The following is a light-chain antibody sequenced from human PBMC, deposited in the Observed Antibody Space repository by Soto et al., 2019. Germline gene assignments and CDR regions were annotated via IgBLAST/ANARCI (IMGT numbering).Light chain of an antibody. CDR1: QSVSSY. V-gene: IGKV3-11*01. J-gene: IGKJ5*01. CDR2: DAS. Sequence: EIVLPQSPDTLSVSPGASATLSCRASQSVSSYLAWYQQKPGQAPRLLIYDASNRATGIPARFSGSGSGTDFTLTISSLEPEDFAVYYCQQRSNWPRITFGQGTRLEIK. CDR3: QQRSNWPRIT.